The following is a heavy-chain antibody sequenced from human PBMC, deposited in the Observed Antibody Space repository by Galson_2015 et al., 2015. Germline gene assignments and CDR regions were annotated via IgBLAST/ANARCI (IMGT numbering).Heavy chain of an antibody. V-gene: IGHV4-31*03. CDR1: GGSISSGGYY. CDR2: IYYSGST. J-gene: IGHJ5*02. CDR3: ARVNALTTVTTWKNWFDP. Sequence: TLSLTCTVSGGSISSGGYYWSWIRQHPGKGLEWIGYIYYSGSTYYNPSLKSRVTISVDTSKNQFSLKLSSVTAADTAVYYCARVNALTTVTTWKNWFDPWGQGTLVTVSS. D-gene: IGHD4-17*01.